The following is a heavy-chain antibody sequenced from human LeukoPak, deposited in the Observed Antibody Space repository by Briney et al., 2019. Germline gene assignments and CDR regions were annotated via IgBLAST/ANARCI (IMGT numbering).Heavy chain of an antibody. Sequence: GGSLRLSCAASGFTFSDDYMSWIRQAPGKGLEWVSYIASSGRTFYYADSVKGRFTISRDNTKKSLYLQMNNLRAEDTAIYYCARGARRYGDFDSWGQGTLVTVSS. CDR3: ARGARRYGDFDS. J-gene: IGHJ5*01. CDR1: GFTFSDDY. D-gene: IGHD4-17*01. CDR2: IASSGRTF. V-gene: IGHV3-11*01.